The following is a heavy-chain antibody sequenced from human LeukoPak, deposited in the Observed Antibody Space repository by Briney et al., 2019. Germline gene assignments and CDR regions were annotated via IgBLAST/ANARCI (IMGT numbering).Heavy chain of an antibody. CDR2: INHSGST. D-gene: IGHD3-16*01. J-gene: IGHJ4*02. Sequence: SETLSLTCAVYGGSFSGYYWSWIRQPPGKGLEWIREINHSGSTNYNPSLKSRVTISVDTSKNQFSLRLSSVTAADTAVYYCASYDPTWWGQGTLVTVSS. CDR3: ASYDPTW. CDR1: GGSFSGYY. V-gene: IGHV4-34*01.